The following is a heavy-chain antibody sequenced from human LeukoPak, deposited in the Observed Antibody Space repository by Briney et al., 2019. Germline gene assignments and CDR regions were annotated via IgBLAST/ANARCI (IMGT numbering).Heavy chain of an antibody. J-gene: IGHJ4*02. CDR3: ARQGSGSLDY. CDR2: VYDSGCT. V-gene: IGHV4-39*01. D-gene: IGHD1-26*01. CDR1: GGSISSSSYY. Sequence: SETLSLTCTVSGGSISSSSYYWGWIRQPPGKGLEWIGSVYDSGCTYYNPSLKSRVTISVDTSKNQFSLKLSSVTAADTAVYYCARQGSGSLDYWGQGTLVTVSS.